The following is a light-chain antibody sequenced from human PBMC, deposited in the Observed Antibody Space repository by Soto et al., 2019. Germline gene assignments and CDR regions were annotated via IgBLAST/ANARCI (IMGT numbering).Light chain of an antibody. Sequence: DIQMTQSPSTLSASVGDRATITCRASQSIGSWLAWYQQKPGKAPSFLIYKLSSLESGGPSSFSGSGSGTESTLTISSLQPDDFATYYCQQYNTYPAWTFGQGTKVEIK. CDR1: QSIGSW. J-gene: IGKJ1*01. CDR2: KLS. CDR3: QQYNTYPAWT. V-gene: IGKV1-5*03.